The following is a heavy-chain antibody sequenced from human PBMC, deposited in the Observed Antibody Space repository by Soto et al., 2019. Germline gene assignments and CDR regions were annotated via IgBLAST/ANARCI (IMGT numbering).Heavy chain of an antibody. Sequence: SETLSLTCTVSGGSISSGDDYWSWIRQPPGKGLEWIGYIYYSGSTYYNPSLKSRVTISVDTSKNQFSLKLSSVTAADTAVYSCARTLYSYGPRFDYWGQGTLVTVSS. D-gene: IGHD5-18*01. J-gene: IGHJ4*02. CDR1: GGSISSGDDY. CDR3: ARTLYSYGPRFDY. CDR2: IYYSGST. V-gene: IGHV4-30-4*02.